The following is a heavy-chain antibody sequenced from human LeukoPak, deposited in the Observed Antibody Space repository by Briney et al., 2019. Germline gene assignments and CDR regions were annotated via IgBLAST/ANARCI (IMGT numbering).Heavy chain of an antibody. CDR3: ARRSVADFDY. Sequence: GGSLRLSRAASGFSFSTYAMHWVRQAPGKGLEWVATISYGGNTRYHADSVTGRITVSRDNSNNTLYLQMHSLRGEDTAVYFCARRSVADFDYWGQGTLVTVSS. J-gene: IGHJ4*02. CDR2: ISYGGNTR. D-gene: IGHD5-12*01. CDR1: GFSFSTYA. V-gene: IGHV3-30-3*01.